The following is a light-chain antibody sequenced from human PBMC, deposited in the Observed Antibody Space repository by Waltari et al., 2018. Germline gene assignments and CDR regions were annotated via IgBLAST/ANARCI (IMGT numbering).Light chain of an antibody. V-gene: IGKV1-39*01. J-gene: IGKJ2*01. CDR1: QSISSY. Sequence: IQMTQSPSSLSASVGDRVTITCRASQSISSYLHWYQQKPGKAPKLLIYAASSLQSGVPSRFSGSGSGPDFTLTISSLQPEDFATYYCQQTYSSPLYTFGQGTKLEIK. CDR3: QQTYSSPLYT. CDR2: AAS.